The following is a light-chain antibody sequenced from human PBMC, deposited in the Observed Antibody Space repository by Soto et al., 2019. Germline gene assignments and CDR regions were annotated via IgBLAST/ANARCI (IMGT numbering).Light chain of an antibody. CDR2: AAS. CDR3: QQNNQWPPST. Sequence: IVMTQSPATLSVSPGEGATLSCRARQSVRRDLAWYQQRPGQAPRLHIYAASARATGVPARFSGSGSGTDFTLTITSLQPDDSASSFCQQNNQWPPSTVGQGTDLEIK. V-gene: IGKV3D-15*01. J-gene: IGKJ2*01. CDR1: QSVRRD.